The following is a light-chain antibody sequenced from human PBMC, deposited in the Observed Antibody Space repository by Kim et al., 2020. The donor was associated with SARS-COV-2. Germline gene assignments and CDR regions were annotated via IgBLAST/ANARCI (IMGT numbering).Light chain of an antibody. CDR3: CSDAGSYTYG. V-gene: IGLV2-11*01. CDR2: DVS. CDR1: SSDVGGYNY. Sequence: QSVTISCTGTSSDVGGYNYASWYQQHPGKAPKLMIYDVSKRPSGVPDRFSGSKSGNTASLTISGLQAEDEADYYCCSDAGSYTYGFGTGTKVTVL. J-gene: IGLJ1*01.